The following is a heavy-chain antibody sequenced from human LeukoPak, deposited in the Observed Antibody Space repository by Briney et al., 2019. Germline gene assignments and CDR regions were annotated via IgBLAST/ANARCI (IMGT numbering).Heavy chain of an antibody. CDR2: INYSGST. CDR3: ARAPNVGGTLSPFYFDY. Sequence: SETLSLTCAVYGGSFSGYYWSWIRQPPGKGLEWIGEINYSGSTNYNPSLKSRVTISVDTSKNQFSLKLSSVTAADTAVYYCARAPNVGGTLSPFYFDYWGQGTLVTVSS. D-gene: IGHD1-26*01. V-gene: IGHV4-34*01. CDR1: GGSFSGYY. J-gene: IGHJ4*02.